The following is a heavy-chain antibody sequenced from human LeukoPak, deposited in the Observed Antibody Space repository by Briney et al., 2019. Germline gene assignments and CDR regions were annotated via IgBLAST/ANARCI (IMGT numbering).Heavy chain of an antibody. V-gene: IGHV1-2*02. D-gene: IGHD3-16*02. CDR1: GYTFTGYY. Sequence: EASVKVSCKASGYTFTGYYMHWVRQAPGQGLEWMGWINPNSGGTNYAQKFQGRVTMTRDTSISTAYMELSRLRSDDTAVYYCARAYVWGSYRYTGGFDYWGQGTLVTVSS. CDR2: INPNSGGT. CDR3: ARAYVWGSYRYTGGFDY. J-gene: IGHJ4*02.